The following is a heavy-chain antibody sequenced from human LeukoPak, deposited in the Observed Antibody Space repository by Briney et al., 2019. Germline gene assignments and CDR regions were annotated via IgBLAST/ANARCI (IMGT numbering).Heavy chain of an antibody. CDR3: AXXXXXXXWYDPSHFDY. V-gene: IGHV3-13*01. Sequence: GGSLRLSCAASGFTFSSYDMHWVRQATGKGLEWVSAIGTAGDTYYPGSVKGRFTISRENAKNSLYLQMNSLRAGDTAVYYCAXXXXXXXWYDPSHFDYWGQGTLVTVSS. CDR2: IGTAGDT. J-gene: IGHJ4*02. D-gene: IGHD1-1*01. CDR1: GFTFSSYD.